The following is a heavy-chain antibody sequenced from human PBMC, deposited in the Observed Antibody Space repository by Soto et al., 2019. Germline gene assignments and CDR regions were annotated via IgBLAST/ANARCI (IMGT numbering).Heavy chain of an antibody. CDR2: ITGSSDRI. D-gene: IGHD3-22*01. CDR1: GFTFSVYS. CDR3: TTSNGHLNH. V-gene: IGHV3-48*02. Sequence: EVQLVESGGGWVQPGGSLRLSCAASGFTFSVYSMNWVRQAPGKGLDWVSYITGSSDRILFADSVKGRFTVSRDNAKNSLYRQMNRRRDEDTGVYYCTTSNGHLNHWGQGTLVSVSS. J-gene: IGHJ4*02.